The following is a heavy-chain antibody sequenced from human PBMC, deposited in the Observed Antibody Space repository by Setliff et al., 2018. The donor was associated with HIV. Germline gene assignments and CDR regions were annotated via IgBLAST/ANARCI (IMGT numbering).Heavy chain of an antibody. J-gene: IGHJ4*02. CDR3: ARVPFGSGSYYFDF. Sequence: SETLSLTCAVSGGSISSGGYSWTWIRQPPGKGLEWIGYIFHSGRIYYNPTLKSRVTMSVDRSKNHLSLNVTSVTAADTAVYFCARVPFGSGSYYFDFWGQGTLVTVSS. CDR1: GGSISSGGYS. CDR2: IFHSGRI. D-gene: IGHD3-10*01. V-gene: IGHV4-30-2*01.